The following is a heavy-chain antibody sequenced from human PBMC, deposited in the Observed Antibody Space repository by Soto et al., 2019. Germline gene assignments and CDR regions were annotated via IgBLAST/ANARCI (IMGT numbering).Heavy chain of an antibody. CDR1: SVSISSYY. D-gene: IGHD3-22*01. CDR2: MHYSESS. V-gene: IGHV4-59*12. Sequence: SDTLSLTCTVSSVSISSYYWSWIRQPPGKGLEWIGYMHYSESSNYNPFLKSRVNISVDTSKNQFSLKLSSVTVADTAVYYCARDRRDYDSSGSMDVWGQGTTVTVS. CDR3: ARDRRDYDSSGSMDV. J-gene: IGHJ6*02.